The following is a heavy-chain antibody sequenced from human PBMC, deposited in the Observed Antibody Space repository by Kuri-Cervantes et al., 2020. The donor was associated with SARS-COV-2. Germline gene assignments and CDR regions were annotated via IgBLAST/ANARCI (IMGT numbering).Heavy chain of an antibody. V-gene: IGHV3-30*02. CDR3: AKDPFSAFGRRFGDV. J-gene: IGHJ6*02. CDR2: IRFDGNIK. CDR1: GFTFSSYA. Sequence: GESLKISCAASGFTFSSYAMSWVRQTPGKGLEWVAFIRFDGNIKYYSDSVRGRFTISRDNSKNTLYLQMNSLRAEDTAVYYCAKDPFSAFGRRFGDVRGQGTTVTVSS. D-gene: IGHD3-10*01.